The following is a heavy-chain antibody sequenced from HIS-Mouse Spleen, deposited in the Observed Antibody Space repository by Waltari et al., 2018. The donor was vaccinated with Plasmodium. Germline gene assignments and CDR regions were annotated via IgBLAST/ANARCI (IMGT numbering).Heavy chain of an antibody. D-gene: IGHD6-13*01. Sequence: EVQLVESGGGLVQPGGSLRLSCAASGFTFGSYWMSWVRRAPGKGLEWVANIKQDGSEKYYVDSVKGRFTISRDTAKNSLYLQMNSLRAEDTAVYYCASSWYWYFDLWGRGTLVTVSS. J-gene: IGHJ2*01. CDR3: ASSWYWYFDL. V-gene: IGHV3-7*01. CDR2: IKQDGSEK. CDR1: GFTFGSYW.